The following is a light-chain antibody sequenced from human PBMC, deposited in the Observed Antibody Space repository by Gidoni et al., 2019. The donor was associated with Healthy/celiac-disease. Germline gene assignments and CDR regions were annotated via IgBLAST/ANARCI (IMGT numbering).Light chain of an antibody. CDR3: QQYNSYSCT. CDR2: KAS. V-gene: IGKV1-5*03. CDR1: QSISSW. J-gene: IGKJ1*01. Sequence: DIQMTQSPSTLSASVGDRVTITCRASQSISSWLAWYQLKPGKAPNLLIYKASRLESGVPSRFSGSGFGTEFTLTISSLQPDDFATYYCQQYNSYSCTFGQGTKVEIK.